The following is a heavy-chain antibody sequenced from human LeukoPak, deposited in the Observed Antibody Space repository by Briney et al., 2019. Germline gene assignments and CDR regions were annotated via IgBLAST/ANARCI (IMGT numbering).Heavy chain of an antibody. J-gene: IGHJ6*02. Sequence: PSETLSLTCTVSGGSVSSVTYYWSWIRQPPGKGLEWIGYIYYSGSTNYNPSLKSRVTMSVDTSKNQFSLKLSSVTAADTAVYYCARELSYSSSRYAMDVWGQGTTVTVSS. CDR3: ARELSYSSSRYAMDV. CDR1: GGSVSSVTYY. D-gene: IGHD6-13*01. CDR2: IYYSGST. V-gene: IGHV4-61*01.